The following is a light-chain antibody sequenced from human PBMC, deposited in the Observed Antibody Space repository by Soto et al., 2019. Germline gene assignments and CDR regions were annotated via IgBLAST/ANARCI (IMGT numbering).Light chain of an antibody. Sequence: QSVLTQPASVSGSPGQSITISCTGTSSDVGGYNYVSWYQQHPGKAPKLMIYEVSNRPSGVSNRFSGSKSGNTASLTISGLQAEDEAAYYCISYTRSSTLVFGGGTKLTVL. CDR2: EVS. CDR1: SSDVGGYNY. V-gene: IGLV2-14*01. CDR3: ISYTRSSTLV. J-gene: IGLJ2*01.